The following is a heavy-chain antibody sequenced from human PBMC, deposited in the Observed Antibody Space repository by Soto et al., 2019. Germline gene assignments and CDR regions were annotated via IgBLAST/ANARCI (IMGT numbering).Heavy chain of an antibody. Sequence: SETLSLTCTVSGGSISSYYWSWIRQPPGKGLEWIGYIYYSGSTNYNPSLKSRVTISVDTSKNQFSLKLSSVTAADTAVYYCAREFCSGGSCYQGFGSYWFDPWGQGTLVTVSS. CDR2: IYYSGST. CDR3: AREFCSGGSCYQGFGSYWFDP. V-gene: IGHV4-59*01. D-gene: IGHD2-15*01. CDR1: GGSISSYY. J-gene: IGHJ5*02.